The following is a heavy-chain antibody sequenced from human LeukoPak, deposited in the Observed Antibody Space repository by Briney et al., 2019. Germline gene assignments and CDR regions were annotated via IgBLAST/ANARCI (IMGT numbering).Heavy chain of an antibody. CDR2: ISSSSSYI. CDR1: GFTFSSYS. V-gene: IGHV3-21*01. Sequence: GGSLRLSCAASGFTFSSYSMNWVRQAPGKGLEWVSSISSSSSYIYYADSVKGRFTISRDNAKNSLYLQMNSLRAEDTAVYYCARVRYCSSTSCSNNWFDPWGQGTLVTVSS. CDR3: ARVRYCSSTSCSNNWFDP. J-gene: IGHJ5*02. D-gene: IGHD2-2*01.